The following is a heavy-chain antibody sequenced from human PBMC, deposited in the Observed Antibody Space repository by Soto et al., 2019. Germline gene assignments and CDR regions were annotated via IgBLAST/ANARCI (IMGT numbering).Heavy chain of an antibody. CDR2: IYYSGST. CDR3: ARVGVYCSGGSCYSLDYYYGMDV. CDR1: GGSISSSSYY. Sequence: SETLSLTCTVSGGSISSSSYYWGWIRQPPGKGLEWIGSIYYSGSTYYNPSLKSRVTISVDTSKNQFSLKLSSVTAADTAVYYCARVGVYCSGGSCYSLDYYYGMDVWGQGTTVTVSS. J-gene: IGHJ6*02. D-gene: IGHD2-15*01. V-gene: IGHV4-39*01.